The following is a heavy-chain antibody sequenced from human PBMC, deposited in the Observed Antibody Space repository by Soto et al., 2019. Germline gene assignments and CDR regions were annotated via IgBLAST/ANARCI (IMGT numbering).Heavy chain of an antibody. D-gene: IGHD2-21*02. V-gene: IGHV1-46*01. CDR2: INPSGGST. CDR3: AGDRLYCGGDCDHYFDY. Sequence: QVQLVQSGAEVKKPGASVKVSCKASGYTFTSYYMHWVRQAPGQGLEWMGIINPSGGSTSYAQKFQGRVTMTRDTSTSTVYMELSSLRSEDTAVYYCAGDRLYCGGDCDHYFDYWGQGTLVTVSS. J-gene: IGHJ4*02. CDR1: GYTFTSYY.